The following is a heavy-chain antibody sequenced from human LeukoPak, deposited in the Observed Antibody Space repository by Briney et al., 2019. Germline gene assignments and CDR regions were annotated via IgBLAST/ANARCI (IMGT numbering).Heavy chain of an antibody. CDR2: IRGSCDNT. D-gene: IGHD1-26*01. Sequence: GGSLRLSCAASGFTFSSYTMTWVRQAPGKGLELVSAIRGSCDNTYYADSVKGRFTISRDNSKSTLYLQMDSLRAEDTAVYYCGKGVGAARYFGYWGQGALVTVSS. CDR1: GFTFSSYT. CDR3: GKGVGAARYFGY. J-gene: IGHJ4*02. V-gene: IGHV3-23*01.